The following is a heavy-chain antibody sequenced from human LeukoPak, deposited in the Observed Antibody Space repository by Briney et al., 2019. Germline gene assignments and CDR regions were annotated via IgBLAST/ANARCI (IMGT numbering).Heavy chain of an antibody. J-gene: IGHJ3*02. Sequence: GGSLRLSCAASGSTFNNYNMNWVRQAPGKGLEWVSSISTSSNYIYYADSVKGRFTIARDNAKNSLYLQMNSLRAEDTALYYCARGDVSSGWRGAAFDIWGQGTMVTVSS. CDR1: GSTFNNYN. CDR3: ARGDVSSGWRGAAFDI. CDR2: ISTSSNYI. D-gene: IGHD6-19*01. V-gene: IGHV3-21*01.